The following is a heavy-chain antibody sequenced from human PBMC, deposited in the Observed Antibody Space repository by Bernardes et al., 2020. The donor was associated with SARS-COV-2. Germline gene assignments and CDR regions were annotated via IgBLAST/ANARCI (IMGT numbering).Heavy chain of an antibody. D-gene: IGHD2-21*01. CDR3: ARDRSDTYSRGYYFDY. V-gene: IGHV4-61*02. CDR2: IYTSGNT. CDR1: GDSISSGAYY. Sequence: SETLSLTCTVSGDSISSGAYYWSWIRQPAGKGLEWIGRIYTSGNTNYNPSLKSRVTMSVDTSRNQFSLNLYSVTAADTAVYYCARDRSDTYSRGYYFDYWGQGTLVTVS. J-gene: IGHJ4*02.